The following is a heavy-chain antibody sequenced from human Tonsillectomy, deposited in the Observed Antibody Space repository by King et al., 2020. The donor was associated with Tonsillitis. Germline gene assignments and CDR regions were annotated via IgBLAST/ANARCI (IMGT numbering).Heavy chain of an antibody. Sequence: EVQLVESGGGLVKPGGSLRLSCAASGFTFTNAWMNWVRQGPGQGLEWVGRIKSKTDGGTTDYAAPVKGRFTISSDESKNTLYLQMNSLKTEDTAVYYCTTEPYYYGSGSSLGAISWGLGTMVTVSS. J-gene: IGHJ5*02. CDR1: GFTFTNAW. CDR3: TTEPYYYGSGSSLGAIS. D-gene: IGHD3-10*01. CDR2: IKSKTDGGTT. V-gene: IGHV3-15*07.